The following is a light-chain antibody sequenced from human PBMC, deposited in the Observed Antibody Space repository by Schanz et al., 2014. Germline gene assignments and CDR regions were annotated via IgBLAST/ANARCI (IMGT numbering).Light chain of an antibody. J-gene: IGKJ1*01. V-gene: IGKV1-5*01. Sequence: DIQMTQSPSTLSASVGDSVTITCRASQSINDWLAWYQQKPGKAPRLLIYGASSLESGVPFRFSGSGSGTEFTLTISSLQPDDFATYYCQHYNVYSGAFGQGTKVEIK. CDR2: GAS. CDR3: QHYNVYSGA. CDR1: QSINDW.